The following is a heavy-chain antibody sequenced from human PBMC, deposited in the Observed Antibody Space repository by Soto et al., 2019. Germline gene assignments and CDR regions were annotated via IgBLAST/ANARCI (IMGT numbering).Heavy chain of an antibody. CDR3: ARGLWDYGDSYYGMDV. D-gene: IGHD4-17*01. CDR2: ISYDGSNK. J-gene: IGHJ6*02. V-gene: IGHV3-30-3*01. CDR1: GFTFSSYA. Sequence: VGSLRLSCAASGFTFSSYAMHWVRQAPGKGLEWVAVISYDGSNKYYADSVKGRFTISRDNSKNTLYLQMNSLRAEDTAVYYCARGLWDYGDSYYGMDVWGQGTTVTVSS.